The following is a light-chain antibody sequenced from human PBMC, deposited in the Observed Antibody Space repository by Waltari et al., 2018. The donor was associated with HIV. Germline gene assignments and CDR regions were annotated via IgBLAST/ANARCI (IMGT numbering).Light chain of an antibody. J-gene: IGLJ3*02. CDR3: SSYTSFNTVV. CDR2: VVT. V-gene: IGLV2-14*01. CDR1: NSDIDAYHF. Sequence: QSALTQPASVSGSPGQSITISCTGTNSDIDAYHFFAWYQPHPDQAPRLILFVVTLRPYGISSRFSGLKSGNTASLTIFGLQDEDEADYYCSSYTSFNTVVFGGGTKLTVL.